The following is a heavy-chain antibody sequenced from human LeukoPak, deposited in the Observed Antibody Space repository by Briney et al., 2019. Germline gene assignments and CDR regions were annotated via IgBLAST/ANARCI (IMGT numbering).Heavy chain of an antibody. CDR2: IGTAGDT. V-gene: IGHV3-13*01. Sequence: PGGSLRLSCAASGFTFSSYDMHWVRQATGKGLEWVSAIGTAGDTYYPGSVKGRFTISRENAKNSLYLQMNGLRAGDTAVYYCAKDPGGGQWLVQGYFDYWGQGTLVTVSS. J-gene: IGHJ4*02. CDR1: GFTFSSYD. CDR3: AKDPGGGQWLVQGYFDY. D-gene: IGHD6-19*01.